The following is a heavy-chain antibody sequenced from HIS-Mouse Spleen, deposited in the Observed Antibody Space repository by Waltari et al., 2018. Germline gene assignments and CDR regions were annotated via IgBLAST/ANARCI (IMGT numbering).Heavy chain of an antibody. V-gene: IGHV1-2*02. CDR3: ARDRSSSWYAFDI. J-gene: IGHJ3*02. CDR2: INPNSGGT. CDR1: GYTFTGYY. D-gene: IGHD6-13*01. Sequence: QVQLVQSGAEVKKPGASVKVSCKASGYTFTGYYMHWVRQAPGQGLEWMGWINPNSGGTNYAKRVQGRVNMTRDTSISTAYMELSRLRSDDTAVYYCARDRSSSWYAFDIWGQGTMVTVSS.